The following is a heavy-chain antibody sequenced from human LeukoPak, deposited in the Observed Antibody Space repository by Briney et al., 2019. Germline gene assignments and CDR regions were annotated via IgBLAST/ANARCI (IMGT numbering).Heavy chain of an antibody. V-gene: IGHV3-7*01. CDR1: GFIFTNYF. J-gene: IGHJ4*02. D-gene: IGHD3-22*01. CDR2: IKHDGSEK. Sequence: PGGSLRLSCAASGFIFTNYFMSWVRQAPGKGLEWVASIKHDGSEKYYVDSVRGRFTISRDNAKNSLYLQMNSLRAEDTAVYYCARDFDYYDSSGYRDYWGQGTLVTVSS. CDR3: ARDFDYYDSSGYRDY.